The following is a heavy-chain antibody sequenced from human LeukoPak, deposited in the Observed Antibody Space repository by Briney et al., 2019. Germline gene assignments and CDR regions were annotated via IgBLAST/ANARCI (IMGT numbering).Heavy chain of an antibody. D-gene: IGHD3-3*01. CDR2: ISGSGGST. Sequence: GGSLRLSCAASGFTPSSYAMSWVRQAPGKGLEWVSAISGSGGSTYYADSVKGRFTISRDNSKNTLYLQMNSLRAEDTAVYYCAKAFRYYDFWSGYDYWGQGTLVTVSS. J-gene: IGHJ4*02. CDR3: AKAFRYYDFWSGYDY. V-gene: IGHV3-23*01. CDR1: GFTPSSYA.